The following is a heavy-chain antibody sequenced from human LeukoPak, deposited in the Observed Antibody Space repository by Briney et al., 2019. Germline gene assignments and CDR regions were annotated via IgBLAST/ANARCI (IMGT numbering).Heavy chain of an antibody. D-gene: IGHD3-22*01. CDR2: IKSDGRT. V-gene: IGHV3-74*01. Sequence: GGSLRLSCAASGFTLSSYWMHWVRQAPGKGLVWVSRIKSDGRTNYADSVKGRFTISRDNAKNTVSLQMNSLRAEDTGVYYCARAPSEIGGYYPEYFRHWGQAPWSSPPQ. CDR1: GFTLSSYW. CDR3: ARAPSEIGGYYPEYFRH. J-gene: IGHJ1*01.